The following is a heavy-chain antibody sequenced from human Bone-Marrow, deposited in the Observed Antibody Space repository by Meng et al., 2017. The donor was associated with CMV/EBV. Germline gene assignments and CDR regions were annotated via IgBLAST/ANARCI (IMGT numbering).Heavy chain of an antibody. CDR3: ARGSSSIFDY. V-gene: IGHV3-30*02. J-gene: IGHJ4*02. CDR2: IDINGENR. D-gene: IGHD6-6*01. CDR1: KFIFNNYG. Sequence: GESLKISCAASKFIFNNYGIHWLRQAPGKGLEWLSFIDINGENRYNVDIVKGRFIVSKDKSKNTVFLQMNSLRVEDTAVYYCARGSSSIFDYWGQGTLVTVSS.